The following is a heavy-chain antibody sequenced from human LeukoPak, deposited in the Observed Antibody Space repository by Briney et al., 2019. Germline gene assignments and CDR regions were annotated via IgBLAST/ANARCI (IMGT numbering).Heavy chain of an antibody. D-gene: IGHD3-10*01. J-gene: IGHJ6*03. CDR3: ARRLPWFWESYYYYYMDV. V-gene: IGHV3-48*01. CDR2: ISSSSSTI. Sequence: PGESLRLSCAASGFTFSSYSMNWVRQAPGKGLEWISYISSSSSTIYYADSVKGRFTISGDNAKNSLYLQMNSLRAEDTAVYYCARRLPWFWESYYYYYMDVWGKGTTVTVSS. CDR1: GFTFSSYS.